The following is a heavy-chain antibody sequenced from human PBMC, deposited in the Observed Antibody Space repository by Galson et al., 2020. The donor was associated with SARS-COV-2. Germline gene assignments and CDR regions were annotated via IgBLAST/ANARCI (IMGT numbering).Heavy chain of an antibody. CDR3: ARQVRYYDSRVDS. V-gene: IGHV4-39*01. Sequence: SETLSLTCTVSGGSVRRSSYYWGWLRQPPGQGLEWIGNSYYSGSTYYNAALKRRVTISVDTSNNQFSLHLNSVTASDTATYYCARQVRYYDSRVDSWGQGTLVTVSS. CDR2: SYYSGST. CDR1: GGSVRRSSYY. D-gene: IGHD3-16*01. J-gene: IGHJ4*02.